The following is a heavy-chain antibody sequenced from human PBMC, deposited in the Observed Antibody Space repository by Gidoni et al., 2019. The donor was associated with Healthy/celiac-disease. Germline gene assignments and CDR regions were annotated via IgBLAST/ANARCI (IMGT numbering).Heavy chain of an antibody. CDR3: AKGVWYDILTGYYRH. CDR1: GFTFDDYA. D-gene: IGHD3-9*01. J-gene: IGHJ4*02. Sequence: EVQLVESGGGLVQPGRSLRLSCAASGFTFDDYAMHWVRQAPGKGLGWVSGISWNSGGIGYADSVRGRFTISRDNAKNSLYLQMNSLRAEDTALYYCAKGVWYDILTGYYRHWGQGALVTVSP. V-gene: IGHV3-9*01. CDR2: ISWNSGGI.